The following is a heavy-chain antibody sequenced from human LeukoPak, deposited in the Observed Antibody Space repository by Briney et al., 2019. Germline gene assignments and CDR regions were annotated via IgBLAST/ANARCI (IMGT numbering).Heavy chain of an antibody. J-gene: IGHJ5*02. Sequence: SETLSLTCTVSGGSISSSSYYWGWIRQPPGKGLEWIGSIYYSGSTYYNPSLKSRVTISVDTSKNQFSLKLSSVTAADTAVYYCARHGVSSSWYAGWFDPWGQGTLVTVSS. D-gene: IGHD6-13*01. CDR3: ARHGVSSSWYAGWFDP. V-gene: IGHV4-39*01. CDR1: GGSISSSSYY. CDR2: IYYSGST.